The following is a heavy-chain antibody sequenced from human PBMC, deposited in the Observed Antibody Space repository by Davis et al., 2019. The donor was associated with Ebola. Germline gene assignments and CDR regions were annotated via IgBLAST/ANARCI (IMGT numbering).Heavy chain of an antibody. CDR1: GGPFSGYY. J-gene: IGHJ4*02. D-gene: IGHD6-13*01. CDR3: ARYSSSWTTLDY. Sequence: SETLSLTCAADGGPFSGYYWSWIRQPPGKGLEWIAEIDHSGTANYNSSLKSRVNISVDKSKNQFSLKLSSVTAADTAVYYCARYSSSWTTLDYWGQGTLVTVSS. CDR2: IDHSGTA. V-gene: IGHV4-34*10.